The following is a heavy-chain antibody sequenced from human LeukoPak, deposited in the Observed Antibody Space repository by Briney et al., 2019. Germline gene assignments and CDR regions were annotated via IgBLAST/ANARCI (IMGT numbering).Heavy chain of an antibody. CDR1: GYTLTELS. Sequence: ASVKVSCKVFGYTLTELSMHWVRQAPGKGLEWMGGFDPEDGETIYAQKFQGRVTMTEDTSTDTAYMELSSLRSEDTAVYYCARALYDYGDYDFDYWGQGTLVTVSS. CDR3: ARALYDYGDYDFDY. V-gene: IGHV1-24*01. D-gene: IGHD4-17*01. J-gene: IGHJ4*02. CDR2: FDPEDGET.